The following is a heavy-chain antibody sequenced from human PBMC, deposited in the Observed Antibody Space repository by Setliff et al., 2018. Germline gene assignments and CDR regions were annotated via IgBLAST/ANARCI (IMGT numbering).Heavy chain of an antibody. CDR1: GFIFSGYW. CDR3: ARGGYSYGY. CDR2: MHSDDRSI. V-gene: IGHV3-74*03. Sequence: GSLSLSCAASGFIFSGYWMHWVRQAPGKGLMWVSRMHSDDRSITYADSVKGRFTISRDNPNNSLYLQMNNLRAEDTAVYYCARGGYSYGYWGHGTLVTVSS. D-gene: IGHD5-18*01. J-gene: IGHJ4*01.